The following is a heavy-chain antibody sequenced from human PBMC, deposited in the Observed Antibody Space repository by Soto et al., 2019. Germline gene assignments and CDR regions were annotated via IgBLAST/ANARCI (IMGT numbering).Heavy chain of an antibody. CDR2: IYSYGNT. Sequence: PSETLSLTCTVSGGSISSSSHYWGWIRQPPGKGLEWIGSIYSYGNTYYNPSLRSRVTISVDTSQDQFSLKLNSVTAADTAVYYCARHSGSCLNRPPDYWGQGTQVTVS. V-gene: IGHV4-39*01. CDR1: GGSISSSSHY. CDR3: ARHSGSCLNRPPDY. J-gene: IGHJ4*02. D-gene: IGHD1-26*01.